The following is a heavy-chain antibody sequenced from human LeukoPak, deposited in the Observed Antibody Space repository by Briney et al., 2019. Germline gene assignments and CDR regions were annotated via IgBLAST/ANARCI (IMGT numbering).Heavy chain of an antibody. CDR2: IYHSGST. CDR1: GGSISSSNW. J-gene: IGHJ5*02. Sequence: SETLSLTCAVSGGSISSSNWWSWVRQPPGKGLEWIGEIYHSGSTNYNPSLKSRVTISVDKSKNQFSLKLSSVTAADTAVYYCARHPYYYDSSGYLIHGFDPWGQGTLVTVSS. D-gene: IGHD3-22*01. V-gene: IGHV4-4*02. CDR3: ARHPYYYDSSGYLIHGFDP.